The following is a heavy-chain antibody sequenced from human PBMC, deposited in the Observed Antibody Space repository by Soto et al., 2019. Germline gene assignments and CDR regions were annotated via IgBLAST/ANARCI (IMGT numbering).Heavy chain of an antibody. Sequence: SETLSLTCAVYGGSFSGYYWSWIRQPPGKGLEWIGEINHSGSTNYNPSLKSRVTISVDTSKNQFSLKLSSVTAADTAVYYCAIRYYYGSGSFDYWGQGTLVTVSS. CDR2: INHSGST. J-gene: IGHJ4*02. CDR1: GGSFSGYY. V-gene: IGHV4-34*01. CDR3: AIRYYYGSGSFDY. D-gene: IGHD3-10*01.